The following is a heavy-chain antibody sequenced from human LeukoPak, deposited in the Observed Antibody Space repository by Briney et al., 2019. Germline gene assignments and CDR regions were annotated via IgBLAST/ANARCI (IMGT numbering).Heavy chain of an antibody. CDR2: IYPYTGAT. V-gene: IGHV1-2*02. D-gene: IGHD3-10*01. J-gene: IGHJ4*02. CDR3: ARDGPAQMVDFDY. Sequence: ASVKVSCKASGYTFSGTGWYLYWLRQAPGEGLECMGWIYPYTGATHYAQKFQGRVAMTRDTSISTAYMELSRLRPDDTAVYYCARDGPAQMVDFDYWGQGTLVTVSS. CDR1: GYTFSGTGWY.